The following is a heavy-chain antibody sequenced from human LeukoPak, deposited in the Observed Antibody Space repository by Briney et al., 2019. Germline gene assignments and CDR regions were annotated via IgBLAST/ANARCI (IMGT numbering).Heavy chain of an antibody. CDR1: GESFNGFY. CDR3: ARETGRFSEWSYRGPKYYYDGLDV. D-gene: IGHD3-3*01. Sequence: PSETLSLTCAVSGESFNGFYWNWIRQTPGKGLEWIGKINHSASTSYNPSLKSRVTMSVDTSKNQFSLKLSSVTAADSGVYYCARETGRFSEWSYRGPKYYYDGLDVWGQGTTVSVSS. J-gene: IGHJ6*02. CDR2: INHSAST. V-gene: IGHV4-34*01.